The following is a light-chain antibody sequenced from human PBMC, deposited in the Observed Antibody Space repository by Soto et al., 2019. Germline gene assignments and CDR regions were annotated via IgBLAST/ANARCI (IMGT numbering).Light chain of an antibody. CDR1: QSISSW. J-gene: IGKJ1*01. Sequence: DIPMTQSPSILSASVGDIVIITCGASQSISSWLAWYQQKPGKAPKVLIYKASSLQSGVPPRFSGSCSGTDFTLTLSSLQPDDFAIYYCQQYSGYPVTFGRGTKVEIK. V-gene: IGKV1-5*03. CDR2: KAS. CDR3: QQYSGYPVT.